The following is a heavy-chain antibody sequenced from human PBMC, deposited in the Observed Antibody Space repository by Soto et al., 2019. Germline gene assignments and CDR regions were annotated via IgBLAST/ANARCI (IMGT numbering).Heavy chain of an antibody. CDR2: IYYSGST. Sequence: TSETLSLTCTVSGGSISSGGYYWSWIRQHPGKGLEWIGYIYYSGSTYYNPSLKSRVTISVDTSKNQFSLKLSSVTAADTAVYYCARERVVVVPAATSTPYYYYYGMDVWGQGTTVTVSS. J-gene: IGHJ6*02. D-gene: IGHD2-2*01. V-gene: IGHV4-31*03. CDR3: ARERVVVVPAATSTPYYYYYGMDV. CDR1: GGSISSGGYY.